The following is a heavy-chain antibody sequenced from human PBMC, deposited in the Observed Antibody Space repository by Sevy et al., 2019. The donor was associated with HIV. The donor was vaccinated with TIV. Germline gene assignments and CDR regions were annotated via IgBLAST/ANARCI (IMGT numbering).Heavy chain of an antibody. J-gene: IGHJ5*02. V-gene: IGHV1-2*06. CDR2: INPNSGAT. CDR3: AREDYYDASGGWVDP. Sequence: ASVKVSCKASGYTFIDYYIRWVRQAPGQALEWMGRINPNSGATNYAQKFQDRVTMTRDTSISTSYMELRRLRSDDTAVYYCAREDYYDASGGWVDPWGQGTLVTVSS. D-gene: IGHD3-22*01. CDR1: GYTFIDYY.